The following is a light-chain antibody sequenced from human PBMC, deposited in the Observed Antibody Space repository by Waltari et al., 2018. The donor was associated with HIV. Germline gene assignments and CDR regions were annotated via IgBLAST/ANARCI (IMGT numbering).Light chain of an antibody. CDR1: QGVSIN. V-gene: IGKV3-15*01. CDR2: GAS. J-gene: IGKJ4*01. CDR3: QQYNDWPLT. Sequence: EVVMTKSTATLSVSPGERATLSGRASQGVSINLAWHQQKPGQAPRLLIYGASTRATGIPARFSGSGAGTECTLTISSLQSEDFAFYYCQQYNDWPLTFGGGTKVEIK.